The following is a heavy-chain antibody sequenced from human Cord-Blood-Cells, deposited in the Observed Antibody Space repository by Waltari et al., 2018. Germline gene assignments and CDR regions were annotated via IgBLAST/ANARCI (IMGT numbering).Heavy chain of an antibody. CDR3: ARANRGRYYGSGSYYNGFDY. CDR2: ISAYNGNK. Sequence: QVQLVQSGAEVKKPGASVKVSCKASGYTFTSYGISWVRQAPGQGLEWMGWISAYNGNKNYAQKLQGRVTMTTDTSTSTAYMELRSLRSDDTAVYYCARANRGRYYGSGSYYNGFDYWGQGTLVTVSS. J-gene: IGHJ4*02. V-gene: IGHV1-18*01. D-gene: IGHD3-10*01. CDR1: GYTFTSYG.